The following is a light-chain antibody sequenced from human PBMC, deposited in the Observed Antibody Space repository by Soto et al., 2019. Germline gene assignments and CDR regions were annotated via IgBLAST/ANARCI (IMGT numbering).Light chain of an antibody. Sequence: EIVLTQSPPTLSLSPWERATLSCRASQSVSSYLAWYQQKPGQAPRLLIYDTSSRATGVPDRYSASGSGTDFTLTISRLEPEDFAVFFCQQYGTSEIIFGQGTRLEIK. CDR2: DTS. CDR3: QQYGTSEII. CDR1: QSVSSY. J-gene: IGKJ5*01. V-gene: IGKV3-20*01.